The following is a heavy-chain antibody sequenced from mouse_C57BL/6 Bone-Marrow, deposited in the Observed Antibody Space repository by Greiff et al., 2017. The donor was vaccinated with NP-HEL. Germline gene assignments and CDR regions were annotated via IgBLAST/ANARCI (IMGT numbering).Heavy chain of an antibody. CDR3: TEVARYFDV. CDR1: GYTFTDYE. Sequence: QVQLQQSGAELVRPGASVTLSCKASGYTFTDYEMHWVKQTPVHGLEWIGAIDPETGGAAYNQKFKGKAILNADKSSSTAYMKLRRLTSEDSAVYYCTEVARYFDVWGTGTTVTVSS. J-gene: IGHJ1*03. V-gene: IGHV1-15*01. D-gene: IGHD1-1*01. CDR2: IDPETGGA.